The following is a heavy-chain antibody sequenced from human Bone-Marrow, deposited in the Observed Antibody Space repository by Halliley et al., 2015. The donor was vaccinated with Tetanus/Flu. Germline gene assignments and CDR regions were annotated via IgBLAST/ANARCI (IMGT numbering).Heavy chain of an antibody. Sequence: SLRLSCAVSSFTVSYNYMSWVRQAPGKGLEWVSLINSGGDTYYADSVKGRFTISSDHSKNTLFLQMNSLRADDTAMYYCARPHSANSQWAYDSWGQGTLVTVSS. D-gene: IGHD1-26*01. CDR1: SFTVSYNY. J-gene: IGHJ4*02. CDR3: ARPHSANSQWAYDS. CDR2: INSGGDT. V-gene: IGHV3-53*01.